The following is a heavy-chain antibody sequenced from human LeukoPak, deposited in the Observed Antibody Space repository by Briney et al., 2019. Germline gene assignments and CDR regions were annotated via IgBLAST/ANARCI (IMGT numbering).Heavy chain of an antibody. Sequence: SGTLSLTCTVSGGSISSYYWSWIRQPPGKGLEWIGYIYYSGSTNYNPSLKSRVTISVDTSKNQFSLKLSSVTAADTAVYYCARDPYYYGSGSSYFDYWGQGTLVTVSS. J-gene: IGHJ4*02. V-gene: IGHV4-59*01. CDR2: IYYSGST. D-gene: IGHD3-10*01. CDR1: GGSISSYY. CDR3: ARDPYYYGSGSSYFDY.